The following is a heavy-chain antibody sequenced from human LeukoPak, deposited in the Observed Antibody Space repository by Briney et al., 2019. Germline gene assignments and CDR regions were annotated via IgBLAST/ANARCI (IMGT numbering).Heavy chain of an antibody. V-gene: IGHV4-59*01. CDR3: ARDVRQYYDFWSGPDAFDI. Sequence: PSETLSLTCTVSGGSISSYYWSWIRQPPGKGLEWIGYVYYSGSTNYNPSLKSRVTISVDTSKNQFSLKLSSVTAADTAVYYCARDVRQYYDFWSGPDAFDIWGQGTMVTVSS. D-gene: IGHD3-3*01. CDR2: VYYSGST. J-gene: IGHJ3*02. CDR1: GGSISSYY.